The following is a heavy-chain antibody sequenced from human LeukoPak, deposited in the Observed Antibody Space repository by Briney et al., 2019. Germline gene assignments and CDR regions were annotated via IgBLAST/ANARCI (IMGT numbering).Heavy chain of an antibody. Sequence: GGSLRLSCAASGFTFSIYAMSWVRQAPGKGLEWVSAISGSGGSTYYADSVKGRFTISRDNSKNTLYLQMNSLRAEDTAVYYCAKSSYYYDSSGYLGYWGQGTLVTVSS. CDR2: ISGSGGST. CDR3: AKSSYYYDSSGYLGY. J-gene: IGHJ4*02. V-gene: IGHV3-23*01. CDR1: GFTFSIYA. D-gene: IGHD3-22*01.